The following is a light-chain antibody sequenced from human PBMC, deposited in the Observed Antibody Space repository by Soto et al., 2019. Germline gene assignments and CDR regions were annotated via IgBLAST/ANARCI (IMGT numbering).Light chain of an antibody. V-gene: IGKV3D-20*02. J-gene: IGKJ5*01. CDR1: QSVSSSY. CDR2: DAS. CDR3: QQRSNWPPIT. Sequence: EIVLTQSPGTLSLSPGEIATLYFSASQSVSSSYLAWYQQKPGQAPRLLIYDASNRATGIPARFSGSGSGTDFTLTISSLEPEDFAVYYCQQRSNWPPITFGQGTRLEIK.